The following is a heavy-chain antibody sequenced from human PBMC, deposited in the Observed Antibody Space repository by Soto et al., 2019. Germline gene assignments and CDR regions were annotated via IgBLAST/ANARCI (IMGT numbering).Heavy chain of an antibody. V-gene: IGHV3-7*01. CDR1: GFTFSSYW. D-gene: IGHD6-19*01. CDR3: ARLTIAVAGIFIPYYFVY. J-gene: IGHJ4*02. CDR2: IKQDGSEK. Sequence: PGGSLRLSCAASGFTFSSYWMSWVRQAPGKGLEWVANIKQDGSEKSYVDSVKGRFTISRDNAKNSLYLQMKRLRAEDTAVYYCARLTIAVAGIFIPYYFVYWCQGT.